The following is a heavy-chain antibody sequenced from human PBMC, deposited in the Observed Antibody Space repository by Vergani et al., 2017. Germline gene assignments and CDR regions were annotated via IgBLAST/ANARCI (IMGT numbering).Heavy chain of an antibody. J-gene: IGHJ6*02. CDR1: GSSMITNNYL. Sequence: QLQLQESGPRLVKPSETLSLICSVSGSSMITNNYLWGWIRQSPGGDLEWIGSSYSNGNGFYGSSLESRATINVDTSRNQLSLRLASVTAADTAVYYCARVMYRDEASTGYRLEGMDIWGQGTTVTISS. CDR2: SYSNGNG. CDR3: ARVMYRDEASTGYRLEGMDI. D-gene: IGHD3-9*01. V-gene: IGHV4-39*02.